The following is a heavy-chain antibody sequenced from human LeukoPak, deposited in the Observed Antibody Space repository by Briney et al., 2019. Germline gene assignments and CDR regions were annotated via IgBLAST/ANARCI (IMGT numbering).Heavy chain of an antibody. J-gene: IGHJ4*02. CDR1: GGSISSSSYY. CDR2: IYYSGST. Sequence: ESGPGLVKPSQTLSLTCTVSGGSISSSSYYWGWIRQPPGKGLEWIGSIYYSGSTYYNPSLKSRVTISVDTSKNQFSLKLSSVTAADTAVYYCARAAVGAPFDYWGQGTLVTVSS. CDR3: ARAAVGAPFDY. D-gene: IGHD1-26*01. V-gene: IGHV4-39*01.